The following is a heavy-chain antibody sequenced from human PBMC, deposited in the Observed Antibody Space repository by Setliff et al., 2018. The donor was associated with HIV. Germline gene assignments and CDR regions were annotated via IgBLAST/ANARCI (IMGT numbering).Heavy chain of an antibody. CDR2: IKSRTDGGTT. CDR1: GFTFSYAW. CDR3: AKSWWSGFSPHDAFDI. V-gene: IGHV3-15*01. D-gene: IGHD3-3*01. Sequence: PGGSLRLSCAASGFTFSYAWMSWVRQVPGKGPEGVGRIKSRTDGGTTDYVAPVKGRFTISRDDSKNTLYLQMNSLRGEDTAIFYCAKSWWSGFSPHDAFDIWGPGTMVTVSS. J-gene: IGHJ3*02.